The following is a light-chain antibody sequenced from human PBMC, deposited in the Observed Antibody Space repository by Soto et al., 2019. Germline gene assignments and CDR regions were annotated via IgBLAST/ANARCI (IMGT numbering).Light chain of an antibody. CDR3: LQDYNYPWT. CDR1: QGIGND. Sequence: AIQMTQSPSSLSASVGDRVTITCRASQGIGNDLGWYQQKPGKAPKLLIYATSSLHGGVPSRFSGGRSGTDFTLTISSLQPEDFATYYCLQDYNYPWTFGQGTKVEVK. V-gene: IGKV1-6*01. J-gene: IGKJ1*01. CDR2: ATS.